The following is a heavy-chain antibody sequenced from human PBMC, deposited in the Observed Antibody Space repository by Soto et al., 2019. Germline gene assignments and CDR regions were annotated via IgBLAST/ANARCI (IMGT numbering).Heavy chain of an antibody. CDR1: GGTLSGYY. Sequence: PSETLSLTCTVTGGTLSGYYWTWIRQSAGGGLEWIGRIYSSGSTNYNPSLKSRVTISLDTSMSHFSLRLRSVSAADTAVYYCARVVGSSWYGLYNWFDPWGQGTLVTVSS. D-gene: IGHD6-13*01. J-gene: IGHJ5*02. V-gene: IGHV4-4*07. CDR2: IYSSGST. CDR3: ARVVGSSWYGLYNWFDP.